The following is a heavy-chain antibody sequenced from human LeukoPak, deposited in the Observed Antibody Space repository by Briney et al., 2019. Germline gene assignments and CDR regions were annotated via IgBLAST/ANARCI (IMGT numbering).Heavy chain of an antibody. CDR2: IYSSGST. J-gene: IGHJ6*03. CDR1: GASINSYY. CDR3: ARGVGNYDFWSGYRYYYYYMDV. D-gene: IGHD3-3*01. Sequence: PSETLSLTCTVSGASINSYYWSWIRQPPGKGLEWIGYIYSSGSTNYNPSLKSRVTISVDTSKNQFSLKLSSVTAADTAVYYCARGVGNYDFWSGYRYYYYYMDVWGKGTTVTVSS. V-gene: IGHV4-59*12.